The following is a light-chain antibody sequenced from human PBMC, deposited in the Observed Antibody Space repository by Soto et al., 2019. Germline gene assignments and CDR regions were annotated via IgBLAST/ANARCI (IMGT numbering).Light chain of an antibody. CDR3: QQYGSSPRT. CDR1: QSVSSSY. Sequence: EIVLTQSPGTLSLSPGERATLSCRASQSVSSSYLAWYQQKPGQAPRLLIYGASSRATGIPDRVSGSGSGTDFALTISRLEPEEFAVYACQQYGSSPRTFGQGTKVEIK. V-gene: IGKV3-20*01. J-gene: IGKJ1*01. CDR2: GAS.